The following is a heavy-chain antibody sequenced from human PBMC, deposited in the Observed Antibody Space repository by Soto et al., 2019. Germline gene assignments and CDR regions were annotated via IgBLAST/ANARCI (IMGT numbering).Heavy chain of an antibody. J-gene: IGHJ4*02. CDR2: IIPILGIA. D-gene: IGHD7-27*01. CDR3: ARAHWGGLTDY. CDR1: GGTFSSYT. V-gene: IGHV1-69*02. Sequence: QVQLVQSGAEVKKPGSSVKVSCKASGGTFSSYTISWVRQAPGQGLEWMGRIIPILGIANYAQKFQGRVTITADKSTGTAYMELSSLRSEDTAVYYCARAHWGGLTDYWGQGTLVTVSS.